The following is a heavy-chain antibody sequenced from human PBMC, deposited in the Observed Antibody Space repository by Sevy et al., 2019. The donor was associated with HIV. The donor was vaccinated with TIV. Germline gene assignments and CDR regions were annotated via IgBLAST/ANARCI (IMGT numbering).Heavy chain of an antibody. D-gene: IGHD3-22*01. CDR2: ISKDGTNK. CDR1: GFNISPYA. J-gene: IGHJ5*02. Sequence: GGSLRLSCSASGFNISPYALHWVRQTPGKGLQWLSVISKDGTNKDYADSVKGRFSLSRDNSKNTLYLQMSNLRPEDTAVYYCAKEGYYYDSGCADWFDPWGQGTLVTVSS. V-gene: IGHV3-30*04. CDR3: AKEGYYYDSGCADWFDP.